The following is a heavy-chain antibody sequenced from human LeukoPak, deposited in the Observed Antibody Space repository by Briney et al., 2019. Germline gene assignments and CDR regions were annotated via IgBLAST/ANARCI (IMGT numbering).Heavy chain of an antibody. CDR3: ARDSPDCSSITCYKDWFDP. V-gene: IGHV4-4*02. CDR2: IYHSGST. Sequence: PSETLSLTCAVSGGSISSSNWWSWVRQPPGKGLEWIGEIYHSGSTNYNPSLQSRVTISVDTSKNQFSLKVSSVTAADTAVYYCARDSPDCSSITCYKDWFDPWGQGTLVTVSS. CDR1: GGSISSSNW. D-gene: IGHD2-2*02. J-gene: IGHJ5*02.